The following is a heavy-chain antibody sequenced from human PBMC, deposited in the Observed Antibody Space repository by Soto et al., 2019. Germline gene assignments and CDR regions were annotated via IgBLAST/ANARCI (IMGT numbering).Heavy chain of an antibody. CDR2: ISGRGGST. CDR1: GFTFSSYA. J-gene: IGHJ5*01. V-gene: IGHV3-23*01. D-gene: IGHD6-6*01. CDR3: AKTAEYSSSSIES. Sequence: PGGSLRLSCAASGFTFSSYAMTWVRQAPGKGLEWVSGISGRGGSTYHADSVKGRFTISRDNSKNTLSLQMNRMGAEDTAVYYCAKTAEYSSSSIESWGHGTLVTVSS.